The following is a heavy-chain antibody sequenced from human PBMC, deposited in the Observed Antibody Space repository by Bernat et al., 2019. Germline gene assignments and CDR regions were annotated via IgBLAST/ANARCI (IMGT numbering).Heavy chain of an antibody. CDR1: GFTFSSYE. D-gene: IGHD3/OR15-3a*01. CDR3: ARDADWLDPRYGMDV. Sequence: EVQLVESGGGLVQPGGSLRLSCAASGFTFSSYEMNWVRQAPGKGLEWVSYISSSGSTIYYADSVKGRFTISRDNAKNSLYLQMNSLRAEDTAVYYCARDADWLDPRYGMDVWGQGTTVTVSS. CDR2: ISSSGSTI. J-gene: IGHJ6*02. V-gene: IGHV3-48*03.